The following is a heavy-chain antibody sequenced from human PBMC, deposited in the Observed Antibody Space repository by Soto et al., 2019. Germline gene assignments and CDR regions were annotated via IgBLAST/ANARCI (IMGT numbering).Heavy chain of an antibody. CDR2: INAGNGNT. J-gene: IGHJ5*02. V-gene: IGHV1-3*01. D-gene: IGHD6-13*01. CDR1: GYTFTSYA. CDR3: GRWGSSSSWYAKDNWFDP. Sequence: ASVKVSCKASGYTFTSYAMHWVRQAPGQRLEWKGWINAGNGNTKYSQKNQGRVTITRDTSASTAYMELSSLRSEDTAVYYCGRWGSSSSWYAKDNWFDPWGQGTLVTVSS.